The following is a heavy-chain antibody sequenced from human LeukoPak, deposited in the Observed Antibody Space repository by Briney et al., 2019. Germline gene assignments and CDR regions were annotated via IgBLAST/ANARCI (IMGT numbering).Heavy chain of an antibody. CDR3: ARDRFQLEPFAPFDY. CDR2: IKQDGSEK. V-gene: IGHV3-7*01. D-gene: IGHD6-6*01. Sequence: GGSLRLSCAASGFTFSSYWMSWVRQAPGKGLEWVANIKQDGSEKYYVDSVKGRFTISRDNAKNSLYLQMNSLRAEDTAVYYCARDRFQLEPFAPFDYWGQGTLVTVSS. J-gene: IGHJ4*02. CDR1: GFTFSSYW.